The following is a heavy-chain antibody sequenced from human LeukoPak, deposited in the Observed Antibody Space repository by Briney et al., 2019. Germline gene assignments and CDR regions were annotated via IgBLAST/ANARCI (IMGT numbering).Heavy chain of an antibody. CDR3: ARETGYFDY. V-gene: IGHV3-33*08. CDR1: GFTFSSYS. J-gene: IGHJ4*02. Sequence: PGGSLRLSCAASGFTFSSYSMNWVRQAPGKGLEWVAVIWYDGSNKYYADSVKGRFTISRDNSKNTLYLQMNSLRAEDAAVYYCARETGYFDYWGQGTLVTVSS. CDR2: IWYDGSNK.